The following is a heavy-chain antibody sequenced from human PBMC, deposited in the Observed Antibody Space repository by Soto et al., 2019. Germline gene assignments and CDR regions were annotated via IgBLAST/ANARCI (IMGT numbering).Heavy chain of an antibody. CDR2: INPNSGGT. CDR1: GYGKKGRS. J-gene: IGHJ5*02. CDR3: ARGPIEYPTLGP. D-gene: IGHD3-16*02. Sequence: SVAVSCKACGYGKKGRSLCWLRQAPGQGLEWMGWINPNSGGTNYAQKFQGWVTMTRDTSISTAYMELSRLRSDDTAVYYCARGPIEYPTLGPWGQGTLVTVSS. V-gene: IGHV1-2*04.